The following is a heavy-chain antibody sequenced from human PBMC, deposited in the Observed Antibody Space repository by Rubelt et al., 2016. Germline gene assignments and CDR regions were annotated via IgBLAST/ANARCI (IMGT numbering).Heavy chain of an antibody. D-gene: IGHD3-22*01. CDR2: INHSGST. V-gene: IGHV4-34*01. CDR3: ARDGDSSGYYWASFDY. CDR1: GGSFSGYY. Sequence: QVQLQQWGAGLLKPSETLSLTCAVYGGSFSGYYWSWIRQPPGRGLEWLGEINHSGSTNYNPSLKSRVTISVDTSKNQFSLKLSSVTAADTAVYYCARDGDSSGYYWASFDYWGQGTLVTVSS. J-gene: IGHJ4*02.